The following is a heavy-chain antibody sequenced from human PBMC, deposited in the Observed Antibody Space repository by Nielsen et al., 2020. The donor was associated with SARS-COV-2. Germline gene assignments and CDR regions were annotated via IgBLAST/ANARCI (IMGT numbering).Heavy chain of an antibody. CDR1: GYTFTSYG. Sequence: ASVKVSCKASGYTFTSYGISWVRQAPGQGLEWMGWISAYNGNTNYAQKFQGRVTMTRNTSISTAYMELSSLRSEDTAVYYCARGCSSTSCYEGDDYWGQGTLVTVSS. J-gene: IGHJ4*02. D-gene: IGHD2-2*01. CDR3: ARGCSSTSCYEGDDY. CDR2: ISAYNGNT. V-gene: IGHV1-18*01.